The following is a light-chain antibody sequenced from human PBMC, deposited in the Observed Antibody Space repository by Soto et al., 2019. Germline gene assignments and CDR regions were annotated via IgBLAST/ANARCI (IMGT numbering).Light chain of an antibody. Sequence: EIQMTQSPSSLSASLGARVIVTCRASQSISSWLAWYQQKPGKAPKLLIYQASILESGVPSRFGGTRSGTEFTLTISSLQPDDFATYYCKPYSGIWTGGQGNKVAIK. CDR2: QAS. CDR3: KPYSGIWT. V-gene: IGKV1-5*03. CDR1: QSISSW. J-gene: IGKJ1*01.